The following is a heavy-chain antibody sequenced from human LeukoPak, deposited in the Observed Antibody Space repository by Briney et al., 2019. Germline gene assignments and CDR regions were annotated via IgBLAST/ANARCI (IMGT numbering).Heavy chain of an antibody. V-gene: IGHV5-51*01. D-gene: IGHD2-8*01. CDR1: GYSFTSYW. Sequence: GESLKISCKGSGYSFTSYWIGWVRQMPGKGLEWMGIIYPGDSDTRYSPSFQGQVTISADKSISTAYLQWSSLKASDTAMYYCARLRGYCTNGVCYGDNRIDYRGQGTLVTVSS. J-gene: IGHJ4*02. CDR3: ARLRGYCTNGVCYGDNRIDY. CDR2: IYPGDSDT.